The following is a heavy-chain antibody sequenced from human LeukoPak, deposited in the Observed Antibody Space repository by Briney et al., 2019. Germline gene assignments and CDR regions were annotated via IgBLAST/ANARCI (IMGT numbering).Heavy chain of an antibody. CDR1: GYIFTGHY. CDR2: INPNSGAT. V-gene: IGHV1-2*02. J-gene: IGHJ4*02. Sequence: ASVKVSCKASGYIFTGHYMHWVRQAPGQGLEWMGWINPNSGATNYAQKFQGRVTLTRDTYITTAYMDLSRLRSDDTAVYFCARSSRWPPFDFWGQGTLVTVSS. CDR3: ARSSRWPPFDF. D-gene: IGHD2-15*01.